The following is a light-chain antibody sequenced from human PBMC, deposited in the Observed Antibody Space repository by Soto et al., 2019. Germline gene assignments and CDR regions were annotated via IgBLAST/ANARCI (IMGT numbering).Light chain of an antibody. CDR2: DAS. V-gene: IGKV3-15*01. J-gene: IGKJ4*01. CDR1: QSVSSN. Sequence: EIVMTQSPATRSVSPGERATLSCRASQSVSSNVAWYQQKPGQAPRLLIYDASTRATGIPARFSGSGSGTEFTLTISSLQSEDFAVYYCQQYIRWPLTFGGGTKVDIK. CDR3: QQYIRWPLT.